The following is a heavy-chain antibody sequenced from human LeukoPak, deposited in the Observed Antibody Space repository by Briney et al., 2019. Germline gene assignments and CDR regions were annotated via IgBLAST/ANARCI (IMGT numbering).Heavy chain of an antibody. Sequence: SETLSLTCTVSGGSISSYYWSWIRQPAGKGLEWIGRIYTSGSTNYNPSLKSRVTMSVDTSKNQFSLKLSSVTAADTAVYYCAREFGIAAAGRMRKGVDAFDIWGQGTMVTVSS. CDR3: AREFGIAAAGRMRKGVDAFDI. CDR1: GGSISSYY. V-gene: IGHV4-4*07. J-gene: IGHJ3*02. CDR2: IYTSGST. D-gene: IGHD6-13*01.